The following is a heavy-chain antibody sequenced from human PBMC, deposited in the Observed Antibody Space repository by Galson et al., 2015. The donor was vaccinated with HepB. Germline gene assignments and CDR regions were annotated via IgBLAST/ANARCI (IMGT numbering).Heavy chain of an antibody. CDR3: ASATGLLGRDDALDI. CDR2: INPDSGVT. V-gene: IGHV1-2*02. J-gene: IGHJ3*02. CDR1: GYSFSSYY. Sequence: SVKVSCKASGYSFSSYYLHWVRQAPGHGLEWMGWINPDSGVTDYAQKFHGRVTVTRDTSVTSAYMVLTGLTSDDTAVYYCASATGLLGRDDALDIWGQGTMVVVSS. D-gene: IGHD7-27*01.